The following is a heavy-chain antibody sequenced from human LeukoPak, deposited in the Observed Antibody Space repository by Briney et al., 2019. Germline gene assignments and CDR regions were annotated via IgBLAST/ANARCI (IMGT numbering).Heavy chain of an antibody. CDR2: IYYSGST. V-gene: IGHV4-31*03. D-gene: IGHD6-19*01. CDR1: GGSISSGGYY. Sequence: SETLSLTCTVSGGSISSGGYYRSWIRQHPGKGLEWIGYIYYSGSTYYNPSLKSRVTISVDASRNQFSLKLSSVTAADTAVYYCASLAVAGLSEGYWGQGTLVIVSS. CDR3: ASLAVAGLSEGY. J-gene: IGHJ4*02.